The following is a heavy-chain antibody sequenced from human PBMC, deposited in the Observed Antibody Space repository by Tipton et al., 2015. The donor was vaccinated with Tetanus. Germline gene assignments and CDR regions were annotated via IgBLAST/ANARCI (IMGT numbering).Heavy chain of an antibody. V-gene: IGHV4-39*01. J-gene: IGHJ4*02. CDR2: IYESGDT. Sequence: TLSLTCTVSGGSIRGGTFYWGWIRQHPGKGLEWIGSIYESGDTYYIPSLKSRVTISVDTSTNQFSLNLNSMTAAYTGVYYCARHQSGYFTPFDYWGQGNLVTFSS. D-gene: IGHD3-3*01. CDR1: GGSIRGGTFY. CDR3: ARHQSGYFTPFDY.